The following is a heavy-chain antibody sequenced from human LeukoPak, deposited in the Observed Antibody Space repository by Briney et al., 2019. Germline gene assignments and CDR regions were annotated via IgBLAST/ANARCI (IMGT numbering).Heavy chain of an antibody. CDR3: ARDPPRAAWVFDY. D-gene: IGHD6-25*01. Sequence: GGSLRLSCAASGFTFSNYAMSWVRQAPGKALEWVSAITSGGGTTYYAGSVKGRFTISRDNSKNTLYLQMNSLRAEDTAVYYCARDPPRAAWVFDYWGQGALVSVSS. CDR1: GFTFSNYA. J-gene: IGHJ4*02. V-gene: IGHV3-23*01. CDR2: ITSGGGTT.